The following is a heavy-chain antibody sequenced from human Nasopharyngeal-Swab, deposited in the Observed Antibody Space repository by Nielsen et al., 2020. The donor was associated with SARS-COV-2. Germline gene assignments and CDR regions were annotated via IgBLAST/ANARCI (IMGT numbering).Heavy chain of an antibody. CDR2: INHSGST. CDR1: GGSFSGYY. Sequence: SQTLSLTCAVYGGSFSGYYWSWIRQPPGKGLEWIGEINHSGSTNYNPSLKSRVTISVDTSKTQFSLKLISVTAADTAVYYCARHGNYAFWSGYYTVYYGMDVWGQGTTVTVSS. D-gene: IGHD3-3*01. V-gene: IGHV4-34*01. J-gene: IGHJ6*02. CDR3: ARHGNYAFWSGYYTVYYGMDV.